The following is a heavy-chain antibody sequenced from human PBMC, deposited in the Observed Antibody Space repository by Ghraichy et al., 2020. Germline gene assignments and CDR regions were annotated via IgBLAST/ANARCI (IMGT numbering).Heavy chain of an antibody. J-gene: IGHJ6*02. CDR2: ISGSGGST. Sequence: GESLNISSAASGFTFSSYAMSWVRQAPGKGLEWVSAISGSGGSTYYADSVKGRFTISRDNSKNTLYLQMNSLRAEDTAVYYCSKDGDSSGYTYYYYGMDVWSHGPTVIVSS. D-gene: IGHD3-22*01. CDR1: GFTFSSYA. V-gene: IGHV3-23*01. CDR3: SKDGDSSGYTYYYYGMDV.